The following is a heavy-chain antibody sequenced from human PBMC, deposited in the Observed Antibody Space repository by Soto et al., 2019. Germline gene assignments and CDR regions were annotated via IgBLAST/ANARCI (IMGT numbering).Heavy chain of an antibody. D-gene: IGHD2-2*01. CDR1: GIPFSSTY. V-gene: IGHV3-15*07. CDR2: IKSKTVGETT. J-gene: IGHJ1*01. CDR3: TTDNCRSSTCYLNF. Sequence: PGGFLRLSCAASGIPFSSTYMNWVRQAPGKGLEWVGRIKSKTVGETTDYSAPVKGRFALSRDDSKNTVSLQMNSLKSEDTAIYYCTTDNCRSSTCYLNFWGQGALVTVSS.